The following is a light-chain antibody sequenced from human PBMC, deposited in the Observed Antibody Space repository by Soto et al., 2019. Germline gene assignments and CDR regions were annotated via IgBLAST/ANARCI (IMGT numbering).Light chain of an antibody. J-gene: IGLJ2*01. Sequence: NFMLTQPHSVSESPGKTVTISCTRSSGSIASDYVQWYQQRPGSAPTTVIYEDNQRPFWVPDRFSGSIDSSSNSASLTISGLKTEDEADYYCQSYDSSNVVFGGGTKVTVL. CDR1: SGSIASDY. CDR3: QSYDSSNVV. CDR2: EDN. V-gene: IGLV6-57*04.